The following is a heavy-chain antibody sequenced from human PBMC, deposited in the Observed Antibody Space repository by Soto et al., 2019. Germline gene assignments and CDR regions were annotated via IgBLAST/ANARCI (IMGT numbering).Heavy chain of an antibody. CDR3: ARGRDGTMVRGVIRPYYMDV. J-gene: IGHJ6*03. CDR2: INHSGST. V-gene: IGHV4-34*01. D-gene: IGHD3-10*01. CDR1: GGSFSGYY. Sequence: SETLSLTCAVYGGSFSGYYWSWIRQPSGKGLEWIGEINHSGSTNYNPSLKSRVTISVDTSKNQFSLKLSSVTAADTAVYYCARGRDGTMVRGVIRPYYMDVWGKGTTVTVSS.